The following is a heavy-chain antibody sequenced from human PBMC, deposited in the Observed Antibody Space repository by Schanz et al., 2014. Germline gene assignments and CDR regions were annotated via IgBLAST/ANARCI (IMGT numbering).Heavy chain of an antibody. D-gene: IGHD3-22*01. CDR2: IYYIGSP. V-gene: IGHV4-59*02. CDR3: ARDTFYYDTGADYAVRYFDL. Sequence: QVQLQESGPGLVKPSETLSLTCTVSGGSVSRYYWSWIRQPPGKGLEWLGYIYYIGSPHYNPALKSRVSISVDTSKHQISLKLRSVTAAYTSIYYCARDTFYYDTGADYAVRYFDLWGRGTLVSVSS. CDR1: GGSVSRYY. J-gene: IGHJ2*01.